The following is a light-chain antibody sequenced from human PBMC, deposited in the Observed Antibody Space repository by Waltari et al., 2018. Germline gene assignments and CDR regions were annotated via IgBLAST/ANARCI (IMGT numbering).Light chain of an antibody. CDR2: AGL. CDR3: LQHNSYPQT. Sequence: DIQMTLSPSSLSASVGDRVNITCRASQDIRNDLGWFQQKPGKAPKRLIYAGLRLQSGVPSRFSGSWFGTEFTLTITDLQPDDFATYYCLQHNSYPQTFGQGTKVDFK. J-gene: IGKJ1*01. V-gene: IGKV1-17*02. CDR1: QDIRND.